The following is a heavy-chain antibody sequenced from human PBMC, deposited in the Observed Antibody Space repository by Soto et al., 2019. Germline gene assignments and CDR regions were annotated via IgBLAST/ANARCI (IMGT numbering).Heavy chain of an antibody. CDR3: ARGQADSSGYYYYYYGMDV. V-gene: IGHV3-33*01. CDR2: IWYDGSNK. CDR1: GFTFSSYG. Sequence: GGSLRLSCAASGFTFSSYGMHWVRQAPGKGLEWVAVIWYDGSNKYYADSVKGRFTISRDNSKNTLYLQMNSLRAEDTAVYYCARGQADSSGYYYYYYGMDVWGQGTTVTVSS. J-gene: IGHJ6*02. D-gene: IGHD3-22*01.